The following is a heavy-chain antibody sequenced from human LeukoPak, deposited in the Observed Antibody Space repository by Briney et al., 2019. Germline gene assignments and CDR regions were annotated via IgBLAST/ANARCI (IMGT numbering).Heavy chain of an antibody. V-gene: IGHV3-48*03. CDR2: ISSSGSTI. CDR3: ARDLYGSGRFFDY. J-gene: IGHJ4*02. Sequence: GGSLRLSCAAFGFTFSSYEMNWVRQAPGKGLEWVSYISSSGSTIYYADSVKGRFTISRDNVENSLYLQMNSLRAEDTAVYYCARDLYGSGRFFDYWGQGTLVTASS. D-gene: IGHD3-10*01. CDR1: GFTFSSYE.